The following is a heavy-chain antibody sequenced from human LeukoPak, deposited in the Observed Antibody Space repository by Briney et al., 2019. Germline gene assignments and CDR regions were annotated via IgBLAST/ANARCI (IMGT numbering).Heavy chain of an antibody. CDR1: GGPISSYY. J-gene: IGHJ3*02. V-gene: IGHV4-59*01. Sequence: SETLSLTCTVSGGPISSYYWSWIRQPPGKALEWIGYIYYSGSTNYNPSLKSRVTISVDTSKNQFSLKLSSVTAADTAVYYCARYPIAAAGTTIWGQGTMVTVSS. CDR2: IYYSGST. D-gene: IGHD6-13*01. CDR3: ARYPIAAAGTTI.